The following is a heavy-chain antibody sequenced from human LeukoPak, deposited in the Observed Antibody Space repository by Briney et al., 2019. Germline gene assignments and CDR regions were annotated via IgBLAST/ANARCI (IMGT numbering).Heavy chain of an antibody. CDR1: GYTFTGYY. V-gene: IGHV1-2*02. D-gene: IGHD3-3*01. J-gene: IGHJ6*03. Sequence: GASVKVSCKASGYTFTGYYMHWVRQAPGQGLEWMGWINPNSGGTSYAQKFQGRVTMTRDTSISTAYMELSRLRSDDTAVYYCARDHSNDFWSGSGPLYYMDVWGKGTTVTVSS. CDR3: ARDHSNDFWSGSGPLYYMDV. CDR2: INPNSGGT.